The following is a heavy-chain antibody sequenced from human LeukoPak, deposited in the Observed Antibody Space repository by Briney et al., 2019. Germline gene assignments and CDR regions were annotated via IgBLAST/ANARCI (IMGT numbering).Heavy chain of an antibody. J-gene: IGHJ3*02. V-gene: IGHV1-2*02. D-gene: IGHD2-15*01. CDR1: GYTFTGYY. CDR2: INPNSGGT. CDR3: ARGDSRDAFDI. Sequence: ASVKVSRKASGYTFTGYYLHWVRQAPGQGLEWMGWINPNSGGTNYAQKFQGRVTMTRNTSISTAYMELSSLRSEDTAVYYCARGDSRDAFDIWGQGTMVTVSS.